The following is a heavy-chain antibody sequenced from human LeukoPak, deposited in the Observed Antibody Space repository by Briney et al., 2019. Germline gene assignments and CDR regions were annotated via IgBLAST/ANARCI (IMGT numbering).Heavy chain of an antibody. D-gene: IGHD6-13*01. Sequence: GGSLRLSCAASGFTFSSYAMHWVRQAPGKGLEYVSAISSNGGSTYYANSVKGRFTISRDNSKNTLYLQMGSLRAEDMAVYYCARAFYPVIAAAENWFDPWGQGTLVTVSS. CDR1: GFTFSSYA. CDR3: ARAFYPVIAAAENWFDP. J-gene: IGHJ5*02. V-gene: IGHV3-64*01. CDR2: ISSNGGST.